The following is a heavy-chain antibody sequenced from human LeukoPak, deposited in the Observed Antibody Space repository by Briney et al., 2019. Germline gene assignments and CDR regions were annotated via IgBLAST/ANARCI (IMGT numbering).Heavy chain of an antibody. CDR1: DYSISSGYY. CDR2: IYHRGNT. D-gene: IGHD6-6*01. CDR3: ARAHTIGGRGRWFDP. Sequence: PSETLSLTCTVSDYSISSGYYWGWIRPPPGKGLEWIGSIYHRGNTYYNPSLKSRVTISVDTSKNQFSLKLSSVTAADTAVYYCARAHTIGGRGRWFDPWGQGTLVTVSS. V-gene: IGHV4-38-2*02. J-gene: IGHJ5*02.